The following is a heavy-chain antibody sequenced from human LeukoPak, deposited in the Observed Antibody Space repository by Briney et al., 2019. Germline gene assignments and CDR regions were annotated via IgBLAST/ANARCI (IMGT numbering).Heavy chain of an antibody. V-gene: IGHV1-46*03. CDR1: GGTFSSYA. J-gene: IGHJ6*03. CDR2: VNPTGGST. D-gene: IGHD3-22*01. CDR3: ARDPRYYDSGPNMDV. Sequence: ASVKVSCKASGGTFSSYAISWVRQAPGQGLEWMGIVNPTGGSTTYAQKFQGRITMTRDTSTSTVYMELSSLRSEDTAVYYCARDPRYYDSGPNMDVWGKGTTVTVSS.